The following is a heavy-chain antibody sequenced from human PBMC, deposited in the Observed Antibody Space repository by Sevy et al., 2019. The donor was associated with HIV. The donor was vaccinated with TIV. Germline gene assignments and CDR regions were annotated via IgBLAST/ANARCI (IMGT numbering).Heavy chain of an antibody. D-gene: IGHD1-7*01. V-gene: IGHV3-15*01. CDR2: IKNENEGGTT. Sequence: GGSLRLSCAASGFPFSDAWMNWVRQVPGKGLEWVGLIKNENEGGTTDYAAPGKGRSIISSNDSTNKLYLQMSSLKTEETATYYCSTDWGTGNTWVRAFDLWGQGTMVTVSS. J-gene: IGHJ3*01. CDR3: STDWGTGNTWVRAFDL. CDR1: GFPFSDAW.